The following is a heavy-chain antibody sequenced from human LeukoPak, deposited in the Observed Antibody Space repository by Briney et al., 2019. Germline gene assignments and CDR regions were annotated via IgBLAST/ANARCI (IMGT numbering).Heavy chain of an antibody. J-gene: IGHJ4*02. Sequence: GESLKISCKGSGSSFTSNWIGWVRQMPGKGLEWMGIIYVGDSDTRYSPSFLGQVTISADKSISTAYLQWSSLKASETAMYYCARLGPRWVDYWGQGTLVTVSS. CDR3: ARLGPRWVDY. CDR1: GSSFTSNW. D-gene: IGHD1-26*01. CDR2: IYVGDSDT. V-gene: IGHV5-51*01.